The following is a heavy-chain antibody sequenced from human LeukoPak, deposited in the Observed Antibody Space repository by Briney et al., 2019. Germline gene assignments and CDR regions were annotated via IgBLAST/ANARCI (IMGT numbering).Heavy chain of an antibody. D-gene: IGHD4-17*01. CDR2: IKQDGSGT. CDR3: AGCSTVTTYYYCYYMAI. CDR1: EFTFSNYW. Sequence: GGSLRLSCAASEFTFSNYWMSWVRLAPGKGMEWVANIKQDGSGTYYVDSVKGRFTISRDNAKNSLYLQMNSLRAEATAVYYCAGCSTVTTYYYCYYMAIWGKGTTVTVSS. J-gene: IGHJ6*03. V-gene: IGHV3-7*01.